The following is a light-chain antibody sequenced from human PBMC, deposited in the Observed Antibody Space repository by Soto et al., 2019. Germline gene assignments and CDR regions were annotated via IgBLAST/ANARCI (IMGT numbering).Light chain of an antibody. J-gene: IGLJ1*01. CDR1: SSDIGTYNL. CDR2: EGI. CDR3: CSYAGSGTDNYV. V-gene: IGLV2-23*01. Sequence: QSVLTQPASVSGSPGRSITISCTGTSSDIGTYNLVSWYQHYPGKAPKLMIYEGIKRPSGVSNRFSGSKSGNTAFLTISGLQAEDEADYYCCSYAGSGTDNYVFGSGTKVTV.